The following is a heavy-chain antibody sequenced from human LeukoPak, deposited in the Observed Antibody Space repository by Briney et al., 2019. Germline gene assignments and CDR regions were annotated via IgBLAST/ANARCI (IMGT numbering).Heavy chain of an antibody. V-gene: IGHV7-4-1*02. J-gene: IGHJ3*02. Sequence: GASVKVSCKASGYTFTTYAMNWVRQAPGQGLEWMGWINTNTGNPTYAQGFTGRFDFSLDTSVSTAYLQISSLKAEDTAVYYCARSRSAWPDDAFDIWGQGTMVTVSS. CDR1: GYTFTTYA. CDR3: ARSRSAWPDDAFDI. D-gene: IGHD6-19*01. CDR2: INTNTGNP.